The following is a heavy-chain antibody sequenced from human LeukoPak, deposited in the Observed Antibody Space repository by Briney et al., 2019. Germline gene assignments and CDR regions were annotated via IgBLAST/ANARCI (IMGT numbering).Heavy chain of an antibody. J-gene: IGHJ4*02. D-gene: IGHD1-1*01. Sequence: RSGRSLRLSCAASGFTFSNYAMHWVRQAPGKGLEWVAVISHDGSDKYYADSLKDRLTISRDNSKNTLYLQMNSLRPEDTAVYYCARDSTGTIDCWGQGTLVTVSS. CDR3: ARDSTGTIDC. V-gene: IGHV3-30*04. CDR1: GFTFSNYA. CDR2: ISHDGSDK.